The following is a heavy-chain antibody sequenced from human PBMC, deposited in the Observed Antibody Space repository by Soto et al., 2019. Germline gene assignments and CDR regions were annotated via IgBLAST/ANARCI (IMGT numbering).Heavy chain of an antibody. D-gene: IGHD6-25*01. CDR1: GDSIRNYY. J-gene: IGHJ6*02. Sequence: SETLSLTCTVSGDSIRNYYWNWIRQTPGKGLEWIGYIYYSGSTSYNPSLASRVSIFIDTSKTYFSLNLNSVTAADSGVYFCARGSSDRILPVEVWGRGTTVTVSS. V-gene: IGHV4-59*01. CDR3: ARGSSDRILPVEV. CDR2: IYYSGST.